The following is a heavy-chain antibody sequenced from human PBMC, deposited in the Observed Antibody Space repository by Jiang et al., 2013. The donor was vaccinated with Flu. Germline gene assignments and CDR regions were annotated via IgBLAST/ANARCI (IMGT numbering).Heavy chain of an antibody. CDR2: ILNDGSDK. J-gene: IGHJ5*02. D-gene: IGHD6-6*01. V-gene: IGHV3-30*03. CDR3: ARDHSSSSGLEHWFDP. Sequence: QLVESGGGVVQPGRSLRLSCTASGFTFSSYDMHWVRQAPGKGLEWVALILNDGSDKYYADSVKGRFTISRDNSKNTLYLQMNSLRAEDTAVYYCARDHSSSSGLEHWFDPWGQGTLVTVSS. CDR1: GFTFSSYD.